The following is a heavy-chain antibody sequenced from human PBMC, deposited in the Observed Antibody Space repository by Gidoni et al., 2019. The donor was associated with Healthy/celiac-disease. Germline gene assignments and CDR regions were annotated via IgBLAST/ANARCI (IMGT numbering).Heavy chain of an antibody. Sequence: QVQLQESGTGLVKPSETLSLTCTLSGGSVSIGSYYWSWIRPPPGKGLEWIGYIYYSGSTNYNPSLKSRVTISVDTSNNQFSRKLSSVTAADTAVYDCARGLGYWRVYFDYWGQGTLVTVSS. CDR1: GGSVSIGSYY. J-gene: IGHJ4*02. D-gene: IGHD1-1*01. CDR2: IYYSGST. CDR3: ARGLGYWRVYFDY. V-gene: IGHV4-61*01.